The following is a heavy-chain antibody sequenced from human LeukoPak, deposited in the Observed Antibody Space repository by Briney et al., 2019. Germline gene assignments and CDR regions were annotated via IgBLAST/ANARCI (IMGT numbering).Heavy chain of an antibody. D-gene: IGHD3-16*01. CDR1: GGSISSGGYP. CDR3: ARGGDLAYFDY. Sequence: SETLSFTCAVSGGSISSGGYPWSWIRQPPGKGLEWIGYIYHSGSTYYNPSLKSRVTISVDRSKNQLSLKLSSVTAADTAVYYCARGGDLAYFDYWGQGTLVTVSS. CDR2: IYHSGST. V-gene: IGHV4-30-2*01. J-gene: IGHJ4*02.